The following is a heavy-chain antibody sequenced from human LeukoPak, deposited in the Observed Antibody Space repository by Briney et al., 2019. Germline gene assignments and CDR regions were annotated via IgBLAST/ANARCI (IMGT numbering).Heavy chain of an antibody. J-gene: IGHJ4*02. CDR1: GYTFTSYG. D-gene: IGHD1-26*01. CDR3: ARTRSGSYLAPFDY. CDR2: INPNSGGT. Sequence: ASVKVSCKASGYTFTSYGISWVRQAPGQGFEWMGWINPNSGGTNYAQKFQGRVTMTRDTSISTAYMELSRLRSDDTAVYYCARTRSGSYLAPFDYWGQGTLVTVSS. V-gene: IGHV1-2*02.